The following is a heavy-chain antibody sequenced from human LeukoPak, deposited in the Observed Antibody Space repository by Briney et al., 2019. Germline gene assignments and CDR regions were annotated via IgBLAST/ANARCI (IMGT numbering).Heavy chain of an antibody. CDR3: ARGGDYDSSGYYGPFDY. D-gene: IGHD3-22*01. J-gene: IGHJ4*02. V-gene: IGHV1-2*02. CDR1: GYTFTSYG. CDR2: INPNSGGT. Sequence: ASVKVSCKASGYTFTSYGISWVRQAPGQGLEWMGWINPNSGGTNYAQKFQGRVTMTRDTSISTAYMELSRLRSDDTAVYYCARGGDYDSSGYYGPFDYWGQGTLVTVSS.